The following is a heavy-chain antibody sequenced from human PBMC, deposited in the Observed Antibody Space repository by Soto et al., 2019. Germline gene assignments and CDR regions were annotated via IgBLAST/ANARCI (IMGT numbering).Heavy chain of an antibody. Sequence: VQLVESGGGWVKPGGSLRLSCAASGFTFSNAWMSWVRQAPGKGLEWVGRIKSKTDGGTTDSAAPVKGRFTITRDDSKNTLYLQMNSLKTEDTAVYDCTTAEEETFAFDIWGQGTMVTVSS. V-gene: IGHV3-15*01. J-gene: IGHJ3*02. CDR2: IKSKTDGGTT. CDR1: GFTFSNAW. CDR3: TTAEEETFAFDI.